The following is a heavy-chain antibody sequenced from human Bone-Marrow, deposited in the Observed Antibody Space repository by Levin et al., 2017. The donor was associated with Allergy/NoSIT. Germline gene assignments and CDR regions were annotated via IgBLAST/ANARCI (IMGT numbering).Heavy chain of an antibody. CDR2: ISYDGSNK. D-gene: IGHD4-17*01. CDR1: GFTFSSYG. CDR3: AATVTTQNFDY. V-gene: IGHV3-30*03. Sequence: GGSLRLSCAASGFTFSSYGMHWVRQAPGKGLEWVTVISYDGSNKYYADSVKGRFTMSRDNSKKTVHLQMNSLRAEDTAVYYCAATVTTQNFDYWGQGTLVTVSS. J-gene: IGHJ4*02.